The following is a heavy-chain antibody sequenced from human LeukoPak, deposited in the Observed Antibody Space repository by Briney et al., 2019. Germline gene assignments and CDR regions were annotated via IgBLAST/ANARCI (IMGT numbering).Heavy chain of an antibody. CDR2: ISGSGGGT. D-gene: IGHD1-26*01. CDR3: AKNRGAGSHYYYHMNV. CDR1: GFTFSTYA. J-gene: IGHJ6*03. Sequence: GGSLRLSCAASGFTFSTYAMSWVRQAAGKGLEWVSLISGSGGGTYYADSVKGRFTISRDNSKNTLYLQLNSLRVEDTAVYYCAKNRGAGSHYYYHMNVWSKGTTVTVSS. V-gene: IGHV3-23*01.